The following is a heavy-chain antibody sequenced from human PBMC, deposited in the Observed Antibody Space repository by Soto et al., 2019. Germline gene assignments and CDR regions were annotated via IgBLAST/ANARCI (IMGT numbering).Heavy chain of an antibody. V-gene: IGHV1-18*01. CDR3: ARGDCRSPSCYAGDWFEP. Sequence: QVQLVQSGAEVKKPGASVKVSCKASDYTFTSYGINWVRQAPGQGLEWMGWISAYTGNTNYAQNLQGRVTMTTDTSTGTAYMELRSLTSDDTAVYYCARGDCRSPSCYAGDWFEPWGQGTLVTVSS. CDR1: DYTFTSYG. CDR2: ISAYTGNT. J-gene: IGHJ5*02. D-gene: IGHD2-2*01.